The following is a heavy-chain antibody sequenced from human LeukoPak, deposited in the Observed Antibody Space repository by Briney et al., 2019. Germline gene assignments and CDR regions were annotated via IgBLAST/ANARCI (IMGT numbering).Heavy chain of an antibody. J-gene: IGHJ4*02. V-gene: IGHV6-1*01. CDR1: GDSVSGNSGT. CDR3: GRGWLKTGIEY. D-gene: IGHD5-12*01. CDR2: TYYKSKWYN. Sequence: SQTLSLTCGISGDSVSGNSGTWNWIRQSPSRGLEWLGRTYYKSKWYNDYAVSVKSRITINPDTSNNQFSLQLDSVSPEDTAEYFCGRGWLKTGIEYWGQGTLVTVSS.